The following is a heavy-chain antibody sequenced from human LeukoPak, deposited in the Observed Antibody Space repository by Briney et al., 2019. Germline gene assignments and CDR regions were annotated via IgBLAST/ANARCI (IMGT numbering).Heavy chain of an antibody. V-gene: IGHV3-49*04. Sequence: GGSLRLSCTASGFTFGDYAMSWVRQAPGKGLEWVGFIRSKACGGTTEYAASVKGRFTISRDDSKSIAYLQMNRLKTEDTAVYYCTREDCSSTSCYVDYWGQGTLVTVSS. CDR2: IRSKACGGTT. CDR1: GFTFGDYA. CDR3: TREDCSSTSCYVDY. J-gene: IGHJ4*02. D-gene: IGHD2-2*01.